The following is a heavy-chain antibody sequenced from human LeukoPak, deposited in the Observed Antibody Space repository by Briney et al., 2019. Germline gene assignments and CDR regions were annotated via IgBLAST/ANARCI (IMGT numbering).Heavy chain of an antibody. J-gene: IGHJ3*02. V-gene: IGHV3-7*04. CDR3: ARDRGGNFYGGDAFDI. CDR2: MKPDGSEK. Sequence: SGGSRRLPCAASGFTFSSYWMIWVRQAPGKGLEGVANMKPDGSEKYYVDSVQGRFAISRDNAKNSLYLQTNSLRAEDTAVYYCARDRGGNFYGGDAFDIWGQGTMVTVSS. CDR1: GFTFSSYW. D-gene: IGHD2/OR15-2a*01.